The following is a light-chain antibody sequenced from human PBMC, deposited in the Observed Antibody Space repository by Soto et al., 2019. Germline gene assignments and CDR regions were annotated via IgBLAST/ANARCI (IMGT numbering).Light chain of an antibody. Sequence: IQMTQSPSSLSASVGDRVTITCRASQSISNNLNWYQQKPGKAPKLLIFAASSLQSGVPSRFSGSRSGPDFTLTISSLQPEDFATYYCQRSYSSPPTFGQGTKVDIK. CDR3: QRSYSSPPT. CDR2: AAS. CDR1: QSISNN. J-gene: IGKJ1*01. V-gene: IGKV1-39*01.